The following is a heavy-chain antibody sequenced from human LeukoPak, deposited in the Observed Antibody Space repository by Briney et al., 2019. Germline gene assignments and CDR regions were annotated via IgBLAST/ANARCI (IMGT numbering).Heavy chain of an antibody. V-gene: IGHV3-48*04. Sequence: GGSLRLSCAASGFTFSTYAMNWIRQAPGKGLEWVSYFGGTSGTIHYADSVKGRFTISRDNAKMSLYLQMNSLRAEDTAVYYCARADGGPGYYFDYWGQGTLVTVSS. J-gene: IGHJ4*02. CDR2: FGGTSGTI. CDR1: GFTFSTYA. D-gene: IGHD3-10*01. CDR3: ARADGGPGYYFDY.